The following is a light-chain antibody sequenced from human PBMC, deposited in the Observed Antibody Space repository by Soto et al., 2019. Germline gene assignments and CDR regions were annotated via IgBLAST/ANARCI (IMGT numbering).Light chain of an antibody. J-gene: IGLJ1*01. CDR1: SSDVGGYDY. Sequence: QSALTQPDSVSGSPGQSVTISCTGISSDVGGYDYVSWYQQHPGKAPKLVIHVVDKRPSGVPDRFSGSKSGKTASLTISGLQAEDEADYYCCSYAGTFYVFGTGTKVTVL. V-gene: IGLV2-11*01. CDR3: CSYAGTFYV. CDR2: VVD.